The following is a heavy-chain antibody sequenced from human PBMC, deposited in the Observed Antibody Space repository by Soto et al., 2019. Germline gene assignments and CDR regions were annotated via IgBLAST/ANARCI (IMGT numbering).Heavy chain of an antibody. CDR3: EQGYYTGYELASFGY. D-gene: IGHD5-12*01. CDR2: ISGSGDNT. Sequence: GRSLRLSCAASGFSFDDYAMTWVRQAAGKGLEWVSAISGSGDNTYYADSVKGRFTISRDNSKNTLYLQLNSRRAEDTAVYYCEQGYYTGYELASFGYLRQGNLVTGAS. V-gene: IGHV3-23*01. J-gene: IGHJ4*02. CDR1: GFSFDDYA.